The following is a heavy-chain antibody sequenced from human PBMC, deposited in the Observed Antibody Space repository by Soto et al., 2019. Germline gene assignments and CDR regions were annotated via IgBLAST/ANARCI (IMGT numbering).Heavy chain of an antibody. J-gene: IGHJ6*02. V-gene: IGHV2-70*11. CDR1: GFSLSTSGMC. Sequence: SGPTLVNPTQTLTLTCTFSGFSLSTSGMCVSWIRQPPGKALEWLARIDWDDDKYYSTSLKTRLTISKDTSKNQVVLTMTNMDPVDTATYYCARIRSGYAARSIAAAGTYYYYGMDVWGQGTTVTVSS. CDR3: ARIRSGYAARSIAAAGTYYYYGMDV. CDR2: IDWDDDK. D-gene: IGHD6-13*01.